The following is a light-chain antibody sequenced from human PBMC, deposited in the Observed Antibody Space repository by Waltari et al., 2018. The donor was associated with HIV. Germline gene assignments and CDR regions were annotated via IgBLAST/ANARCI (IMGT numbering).Light chain of an antibody. J-gene: IGLJ3*02. V-gene: IGLV3-21*02. CDR3: QVWDSSSDHGVL. Sequence: SYVLTQSPSVSVAPGQTARITCGGKNIESTSVHWYQQKSGQAPVLVVYDDRDRPSGIPGRFSGSNSGNAATLTISRVEAGDEADYYCQVWDSSSDHGVLFGGGTRLTVL. CDR2: DDR. CDR1: NIESTS.